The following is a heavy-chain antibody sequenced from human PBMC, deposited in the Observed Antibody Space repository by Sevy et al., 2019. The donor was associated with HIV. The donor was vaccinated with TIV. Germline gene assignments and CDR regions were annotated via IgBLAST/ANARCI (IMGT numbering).Heavy chain of an antibody. CDR3: ARVAVEYCTNDCYHRFDH. V-gene: IGHV3-30*04. D-gene: IGHD2-8*01. CDR1: AFTFSSYA. J-gene: IGHJ4*02. CDR2: ISYDGNNR. Sequence: GGSLRLSCAASAFTFSSYAMHWVRQAPGKGLEWVAVISYDGNNRYYADSVKGRFTISRDNSNNILYLQMTSLRVEDTALYFCARVAVEYCTNDCYHRFDHWGLGTLVTVSS.